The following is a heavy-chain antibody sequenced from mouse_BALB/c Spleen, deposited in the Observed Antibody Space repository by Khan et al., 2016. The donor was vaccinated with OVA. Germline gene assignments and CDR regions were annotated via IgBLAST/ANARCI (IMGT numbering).Heavy chain of an antibody. V-gene: IGHV3-2*02. CDR3: ARRSV. J-gene: IGHJ1*01. CDR2: ITYSGST. CDR1: GYSITSDYA. Sequence: VQLQQSGPGLVKPSQSLSLTCTVTGYSITSDYAWNWIRQFPENKLEWMGYITYSGSTSYNPSLKSRISITRDTSKNQFFLQLNSVTTEDTATYFCARRSVWGAGTTVTVSS.